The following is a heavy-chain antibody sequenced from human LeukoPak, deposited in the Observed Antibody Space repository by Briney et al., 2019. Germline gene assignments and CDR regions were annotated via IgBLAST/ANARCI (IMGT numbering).Heavy chain of an antibody. CDR1: GFTFSSYA. CDR3: AKEPSYCTNGVCYSRVFDR. V-gene: IGHV3-23*01. Sequence: GGSLRLSRAASGFTFSSYAMSWVRQAPGKGLEWVSAISGSGDGTYYADSGKGRFTISRDNSKNTLYLQMSGLRAEDTAVYYCAKEPSYCTNGVCYSRVFDRWGQGTLVTVSS. D-gene: IGHD2-8*01. CDR2: ISGSGDGT. J-gene: IGHJ5*02.